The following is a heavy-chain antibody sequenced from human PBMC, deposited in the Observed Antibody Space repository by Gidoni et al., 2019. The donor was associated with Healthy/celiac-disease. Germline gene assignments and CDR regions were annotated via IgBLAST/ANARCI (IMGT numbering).Heavy chain of an antibody. V-gene: IGHV1-58*02. CDR2: IVVGSGNT. Sequence: QMQLVQSGPEVKKPGTSVKVSCKASGFTFTSSAMQWVRQARGQRLEWIGWIVVGSGNTNYAQKFQERVTITRDMSTSTAYRELSSLRSEDTAVYYCAATYYDFWSGNDAFDIWGQGTMVTVSS. J-gene: IGHJ3*02. CDR1: GFTFTSSA. CDR3: AATYYDFWSGNDAFDI. D-gene: IGHD3-3*01.